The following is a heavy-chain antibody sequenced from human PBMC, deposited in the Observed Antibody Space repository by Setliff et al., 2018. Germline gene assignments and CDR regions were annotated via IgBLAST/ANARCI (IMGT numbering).Heavy chain of an antibody. J-gene: IGHJ4*02. Sequence: SETLSLTCSVAGGSMTDFFWHWFRRPPGKGLEWIGYIYTNGGTNYSPSLKSRVTISVDRSRNQFSLTLSSVSAADMAVYYCARGLNTESWTPLYWSPGTLVTVSS. D-gene: IGHD2-15*01. CDR3: ARGLNTESWTPLY. CDR1: GGSMTDFF. CDR2: IYTNGGT. V-gene: IGHV4-4*08.